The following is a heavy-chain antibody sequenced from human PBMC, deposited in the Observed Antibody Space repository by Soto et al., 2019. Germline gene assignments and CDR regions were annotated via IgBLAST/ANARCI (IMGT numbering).Heavy chain of an antibody. CDR1: GYTFSDYH. CDR3: ARDKSLVYGMDV. V-gene: IGHV1-2*02. Sequence: ASVKVSCKASGYTFSDYHIHWVRQAPGQWLEWMGWINPNSGVTKSARKFQGRITMTRDTPINTAYMELSSLKSDDTAVYYCARDKSLVYGMDVWGQGTTVTVAS. J-gene: IGHJ6*02. CDR2: INPNSGVT.